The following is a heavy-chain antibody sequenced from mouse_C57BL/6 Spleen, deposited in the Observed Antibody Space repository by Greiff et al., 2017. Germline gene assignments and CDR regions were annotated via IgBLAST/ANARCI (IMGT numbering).Heavy chain of an antibody. CDR2: IHPNSGST. CDR3: ALYYDYDEAMDY. D-gene: IGHD2-4*01. CDR1: GYTFTSYW. V-gene: IGHV1-64*01. Sequence: QVQLQQPGAELVKPGASVKLSCKASGYTFTSYWVHWVKQRPGQGLEWIGMIHPNSGSTNYNEKFKSKATLTVDKSSSTAYMQLSSLTSEDAAVYYCALYYDYDEAMDYWGQGTSVTVSS. J-gene: IGHJ4*01.